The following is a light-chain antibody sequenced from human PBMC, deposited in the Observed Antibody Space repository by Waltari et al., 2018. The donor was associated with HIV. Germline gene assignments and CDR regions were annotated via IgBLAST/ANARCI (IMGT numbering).Light chain of an antibody. Sequence: QSALTQPASVSGSPGQSITISCTGTSSDVGGYNYVSWYQQHPGKTPKLMIYEVSNRPSGVSNRVSGSKSGNTASLTISGLQAEDEADYYCSSYTTSSSTLPFGGGTKLTVL. CDR2: EVS. J-gene: IGLJ2*01. CDR3: SSYTTSSSTLP. CDR1: SSDVGGYNY. V-gene: IGLV2-14*01.